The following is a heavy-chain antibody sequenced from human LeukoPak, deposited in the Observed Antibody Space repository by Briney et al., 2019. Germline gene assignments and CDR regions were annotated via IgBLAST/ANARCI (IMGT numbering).Heavy chain of an antibody. CDR1: GGSISSSSYY. Sequence: SETLSLTCTVSGGSISSSSYYWGWIRQPPGKGPEWIGSIYYSGSTYYNPSLKSRVTISVDTSKNQFSLKLSSVTAADTAVYYCARRFLFIRYFDYWGQGTLVTVSS. CDR2: IYYSGST. V-gene: IGHV4-39*07. CDR3: ARRFLFIRYFDY. J-gene: IGHJ4*02. D-gene: IGHD2-21*01.